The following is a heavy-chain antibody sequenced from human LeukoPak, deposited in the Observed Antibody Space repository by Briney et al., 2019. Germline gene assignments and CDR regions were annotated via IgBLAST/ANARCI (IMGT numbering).Heavy chain of an antibody. D-gene: IGHD5-24*01. J-gene: IGHJ4*02. CDR2: IKQDGSKK. CDR3: TRVGYIDEGIDY. Sequence: GSLRLSCAASGLIFSNYWMTWVRQAPGKGLEWVANIKQDGSKKSYVDSVKGRFTISRDNAKNSLYLQMNSLRAEDTAIYYCTRVGYIDEGIDYWGQGTLVTVSS. V-gene: IGHV3-7*04. CDR1: GLIFSNYW.